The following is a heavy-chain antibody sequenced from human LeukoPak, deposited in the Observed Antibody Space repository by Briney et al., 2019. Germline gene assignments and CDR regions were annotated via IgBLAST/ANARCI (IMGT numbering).Heavy chain of an antibody. CDR2: INPNSGGT. Sequence: ASVKVSRKASGYTFTGYYMHWVRQAPGQGLEWMGWINPNSGGTNYAQKFQGRVTMTRDTSISTAYMELSRLRSDDTAVYYCAREGSSKTDYYYYGMDVWGQGTTVTVSS. D-gene: IGHD2-2*01. J-gene: IGHJ6*02. CDR3: AREGSSKTDYYYYGMDV. V-gene: IGHV1-2*02. CDR1: GYTFTGYY.